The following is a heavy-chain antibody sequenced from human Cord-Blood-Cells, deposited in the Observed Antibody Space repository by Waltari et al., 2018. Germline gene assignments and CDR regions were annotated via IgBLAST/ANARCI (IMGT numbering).Heavy chain of an antibody. D-gene: IGHD1-26*01. Sequence: EVQLLESGGGLVQPGGYLRLSCAASGFPFSSYAMSWVRQAPGKGLVWVSAISGSGGSTSYADSVKGRFTISRDNSKNTLYLQMNSLRAEDTAVYYCAKDAPLIVGATQAFDIWGQGTMVTVSS. CDR1: GFPFSSYA. CDR2: ISGSGGST. CDR3: AKDAPLIVGATQAFDI. V-gene: IGHV3-23*01. J-gene: IGHJ3*02.